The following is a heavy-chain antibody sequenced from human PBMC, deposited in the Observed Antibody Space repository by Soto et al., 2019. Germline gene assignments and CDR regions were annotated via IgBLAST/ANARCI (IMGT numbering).Heavy chain of an antibody. CDR2: INHSGST. CDR3: ATPSGYSGYDYGYYYYGMDV. D-gene: IGHD5-12*01. V-gene: IGHV4-34*01. Sequence: QVQLQQWGAGLLKPSETLSLTYAVYGGSFSGYYWSWIRQPPGKGLEWIGEINHSGSTNYNPSLTSRVTISVDSSKNQFSLKLSSVTAADTAVYYCATPSGYSGYDYGYYYYGMDVWGQGTTVTVSS. J-gene: IGHJ6*02. CDR1: GGSFSGYY.